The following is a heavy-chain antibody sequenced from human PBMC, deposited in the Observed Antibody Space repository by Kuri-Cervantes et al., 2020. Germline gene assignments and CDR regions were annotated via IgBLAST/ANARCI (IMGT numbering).Heavy chain of an antibody. Sequence: LSLTCPASGFTFSDYYMSWIRQAPGKGLEWFSYISSSGSTIYYADSVKGRFTISRDNAKNSLYLQMNSLRAEDTAVYYCARGPGEYGYSYGVYYYYYGMAVWGQGTTVTVSS. D-gene: IGHD5-18*01. CDR2: ISSSGSTI. CDR3: ARGPGEYGYSYGVYYYYYGMAV. V-gene: IGHV3-11*01. J-gene: IGHJ6*01. CDR1: GFTFSDYY.